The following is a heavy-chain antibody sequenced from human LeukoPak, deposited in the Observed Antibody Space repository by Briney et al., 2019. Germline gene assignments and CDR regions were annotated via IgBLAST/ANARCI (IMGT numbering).Heavy chain of an antibody. CDR2: ISTSSRNI. Sequence: AGSLRLSCAASGFTFSSYNMNWVRQAPGKGLERVSYISTSSRNIQYADSVKGRFTISRDNAKNSVYLQMNSLRDEDTAVYYCARSGDYGDYTAYWGQGTLVTVSS. D-gene: IGHD4-17*01. CDR3: ARSGDYGDYTAY. J-gene: IGHJ4*02. CDR1: GFTFSSYN. V-gene: IGHV3-48*02.